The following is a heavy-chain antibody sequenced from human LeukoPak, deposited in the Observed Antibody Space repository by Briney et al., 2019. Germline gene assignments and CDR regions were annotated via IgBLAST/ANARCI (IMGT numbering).Heavy chain of an antibody. CDR2: IYYSGST. D-gene: IGHD4-17*01. CDR3: ARTTVTVSHFDY. Sequence: SETLSLTRTVSGGSISSYYWSWIRQPPGKGLEWIGYIYYSGSTNYNPSLKSRVTISIDTSKSQFSLTLSSVTAADTAVYYCARTTVTVSHFDYWGQGTLVTVSS. J-gene: IGHJ4*02. CDR1: GGSISSYY. V-gene: IGHV4-59*08.